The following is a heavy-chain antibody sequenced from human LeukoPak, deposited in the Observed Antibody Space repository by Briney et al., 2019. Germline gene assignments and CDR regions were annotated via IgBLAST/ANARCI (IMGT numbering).Heavy chain of an antibody. J-gene: IGHJ6*02. Sequence: SETLSLTCTVSGGSISSYYWSWIRQPPGKGLEWIGYIYYSGSTNYNPSLKSRVTISVDTSKNQFTLKLSSVTAADTAVYYCARVISGYPPFMDVWGQGTTVTVSS. CDR2: IYYSGST. CDR1: GGSISSYY. CDR3: ARVISGYPPFMDV. D-gene: IGHD3-22*01. V-gene: IGHV4-59*01.